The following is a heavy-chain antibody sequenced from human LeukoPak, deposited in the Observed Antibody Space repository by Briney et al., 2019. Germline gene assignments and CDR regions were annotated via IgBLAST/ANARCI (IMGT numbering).Heavy chain of an antibody. Sequence: SETLSLTCTVSGGSISSGGYYWSWIRQHPGKGLEWIGYIYYSGSTYYNPSLKSRVTISVDTSKNQFSLKLSSVTAADTAVYYCARGDYYEFNWFDPWGQGALVTVSS. CDR2: IYYSGST. D-gene: IGHD3-22*01. V-gene: IGHV4-31*03. CDR3: ARGDYYEFNWFDP. CDR1: GGSISSGGYY. J-gene: IGHJ5*02.